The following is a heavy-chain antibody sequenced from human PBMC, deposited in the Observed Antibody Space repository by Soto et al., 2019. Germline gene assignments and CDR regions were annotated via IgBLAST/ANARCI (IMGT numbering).Heavy chain of an antibody. J-gene: IGHJ2*01. CDR1: GGSFSDYY. V-gene: IGHV4-34*01. CDR3: AREVPSRYFDL. CDR2: INHSGST. D-gene: IGHD3-10*01. Sequence: QVRLQQWGAGLLKPSETLPLTCAVYGGSFSDYYWSWIRQPPGKGLEWIGEINHSGSTNYNPSLKSRVTISVDTSKNQFSLKLNSVTAADTAVYYCAREVPSRYFDLWGRRTPVTVSS.